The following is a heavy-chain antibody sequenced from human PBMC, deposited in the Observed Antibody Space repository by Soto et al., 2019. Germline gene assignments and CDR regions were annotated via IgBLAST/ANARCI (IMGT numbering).Heavy chain of an antibody. CDR3: ARMQDSGSSYLTVPLDV. J-gene: IGHJ3*01. D-gene: IGHD3-9*01. V-gene: IGHV2-26*01. Sequence: QVTLKESGPVLVKPTETLTLTCSVSGFSLSNARMGVSWIRQPPGKALEWLAHIFSNGEKFYSSSLRTRLTTSNASSTGQVVLSMTNMDPVDTDTYYCARMQDSGSSYLTVPLDVWGQGTMVTVSS. CDR1: GFSLSNARMG. CDR2: IFSNGEK.